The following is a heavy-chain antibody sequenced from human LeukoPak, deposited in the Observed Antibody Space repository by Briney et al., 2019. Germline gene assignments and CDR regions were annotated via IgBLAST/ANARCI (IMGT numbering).Heavy chain of an antibody. J-gene: IGHJ4*02. CDR2: IIPIFGTA. CDR3: ARDRMQNVGTAMVWTSAFDY. CDR1: GGTFGYYA. Sequence: SVKVSCKVSGGTFGYYAISWVRQAPGQGLEWMGGIIPIFGTANYAQRFQGRVAITADESTTTAYMELSSLRSEDTAVYFCARDRMQNVGTAMVWTSAFDYWSQGTLVTVSS. D-gene: IGHD5-18*01. V-gene: IGHV1-69*13.